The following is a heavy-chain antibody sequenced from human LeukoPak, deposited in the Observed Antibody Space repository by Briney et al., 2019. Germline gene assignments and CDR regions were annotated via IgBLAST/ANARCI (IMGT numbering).Heavy chain of an antibody. Sequence: GGSLRLSCAASGFTFSSYAMHWVRQAPGKGLEWVAVISYDGSNKYYADSVKGRFTISRDNSKNTLYLQMNSLRAEDTAVYYCAKDKNPYSSGWYFDYWGQGTLVTVSS. CDR3: AKDKNPYSSGWYFDY. D-gene: IGHD6-19*01. V-gene: IGHV3-30-3*01. CDR1: GFTFSSYA. CDR2: ISYDGSNK. J-gene: IGHJ4*02.